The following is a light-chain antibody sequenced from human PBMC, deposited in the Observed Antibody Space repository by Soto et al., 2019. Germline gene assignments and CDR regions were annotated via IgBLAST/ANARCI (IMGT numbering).Light chain of an antibody. CDR3: GTWDDSLNGWV. CDR2: SND. J-gene: IGLJ2*01. V-gene: IGLV1-44*01. CDR1: SSNIGSKS. Sequence: QSVLTQSPSVSGTPGQRVTISCSGSSSNIGSKSVNWYHKVPGTAPKLLIYSNDQRPSGVPDRFSGSKSGTSASLAISGLQSEDEADYYCGTWDDSLNGWVFGGGTKLTVL.